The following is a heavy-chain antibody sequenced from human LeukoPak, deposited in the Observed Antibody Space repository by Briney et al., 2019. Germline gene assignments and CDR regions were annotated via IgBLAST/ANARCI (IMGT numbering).Heavy chain of an antibody. D-gene: IGHD3-22*01. CDR3: ARDRAGSGYHDAFDI. J-gene: IGHJ3*02. CDR1: RVTFSSYS. Sequence: GGSLRLSCAAYRVTFSSYSMNWVRQAPGKGLEWVSYISSSSSTIYYADSVKGRFTISRDNAKNSLYLQMNSLRAEDTAVYYCARDRAGSGYHDAFDIWGQGTMVTVSS. V-gene: IGHV3-48*01. CDR2: ISSSSSTI.